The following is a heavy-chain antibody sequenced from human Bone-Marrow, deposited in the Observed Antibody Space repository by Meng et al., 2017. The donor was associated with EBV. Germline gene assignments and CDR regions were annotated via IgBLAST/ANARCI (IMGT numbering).Heavy chain of an antibody. CDR2: IWYDGSNK. Sequence: QGVLVGAGGGVVQSGWFLILSCAASGLTFSSYGLHWVRQAPGKGREWVAVIWYDGSNKYYADSVKGRFTISRDNSKNTLYLQMNSLRAEDTAVYYCAREYTTVDNWFDPWGQGTLVTVSS. CDR1: GLTFSSYG. D-gene: IGHD4-17*01. V-gene: IGHV3-33*01. J-gene: IGHJ5*02. CDR3: AREYTTVDNWFDP.